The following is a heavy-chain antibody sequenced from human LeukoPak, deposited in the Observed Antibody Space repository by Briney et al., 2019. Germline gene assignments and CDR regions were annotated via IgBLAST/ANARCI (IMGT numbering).Heavy chain of an antibody. D-gene: IGHD3-10*01. CDR1: GGSISSSSYY. CDR2: IYYGGST. CDR3: ARQGWFGELLSPLDY. V-gene: IGHV4-39*01. J-gene: IGHJ4*02. Sequence: PSETLSLTCTVSGGSISSSSYYWGWIRQPPGKGLEWIGSIYYGGSTYYNPSLKSRVTISVDTSKNQFSLKLSSVTAADTAVYYCARQGWFGELLSPLDYWGQGTLVTVSS.